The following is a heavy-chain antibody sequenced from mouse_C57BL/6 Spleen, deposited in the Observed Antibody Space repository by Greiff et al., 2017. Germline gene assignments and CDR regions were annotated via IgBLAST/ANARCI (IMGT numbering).Heavy chain of an antibody. CDR2: SRNKANDYTT. Sequence: EVQVVESGGGLVQSGRSLRLSCATSGFTFSDFYMEWVRQAPGKGLEWIAASRNKANDYTTEYSASVKGRFIVSRDTSHSILYLQMNALRAEDTAIYYCARDAGGLDWYFDVWGTGTTVTVSS. D-gene: IGHD2-4*01. CDR1: GFTFSDFY. J-gene: IGHJ1*03. CDR3: ARDAGGLDWYFDV. V-gene: IGHV7-1*01.